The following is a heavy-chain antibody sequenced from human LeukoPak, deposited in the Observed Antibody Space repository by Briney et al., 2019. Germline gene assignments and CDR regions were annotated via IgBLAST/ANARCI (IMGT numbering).Heavy chain of an antibody. CDR1: GYTFTGYY. CDR2: INPNSGGT. Sequence: GASVKVSCKASGYTFTGYYMHRVRQAPGQGLEWVGWINPNSGGTNYAQKFQGRVTMTRDTSISTAYMELSRLRSDDTAVYYCARGGHDYYDSSGNFDYWGQGTLVTVSS. J-gene: IGHJ4*02. V-gene: IGHV1-2*02. CDR3: ARGGHDYYDSSGNFDY. D-gene: IGHD3-22*01.